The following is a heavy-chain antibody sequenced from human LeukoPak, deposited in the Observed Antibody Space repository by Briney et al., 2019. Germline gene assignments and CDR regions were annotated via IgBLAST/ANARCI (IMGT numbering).Heavy chain of an antibody. CDR3: ARMKLEMATTDYYYGMDV. J-gene: IGHJ6*02. D-gene: IGHD5-12*01. CDR2: MNPNSGNT. V-gene: IGHV1-8*01. CDR1: GYTFTSYD. Sequence: ASVKVSCKASGYTFTSYDINWVRQATGQGLEWMGWMNPNSGNTGYAQKFQGRVTITADKSTSTAYMELSSLRSEDTAVYYCARMKLEMATTDYYYGMDVWGQGTTVTVSS.